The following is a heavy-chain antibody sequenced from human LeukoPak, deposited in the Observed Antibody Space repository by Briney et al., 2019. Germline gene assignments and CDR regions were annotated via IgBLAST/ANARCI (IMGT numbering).Heavy chain of an antibody. D-gene: IGHD1-26*01. CDR1: GGSISSGNYY. V-gene: IGHV4-61*02. CDR3: ARVGNSGTYQFDY. Sequence: SETLSLTCTVSGGSISSGNYYWSWIRQPAGKELEWIGRIYTSGSTNYNPSLKSRVTISGDTSKNQSSLKLSSVTAADTAFYYCARVGNSGTYQFDYWGQGTLVTVSS. J-gene: IGHJ4*02. CDR2: IYTSGST.